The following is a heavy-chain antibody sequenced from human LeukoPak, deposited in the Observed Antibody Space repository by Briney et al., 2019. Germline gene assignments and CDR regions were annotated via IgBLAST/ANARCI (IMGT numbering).Heavy chain of an antibody. CDR1: GGSLNSGNYY. D-gene: IGHD3-10*01. Sequence: SETLSLTCTVSGGSLNSGNYYWRWIRQPPGKGLEWIGYIYYSGSTNYNPSLKSRVTISVDTSKNQFSLKLSSVTAADTAVYYCARGRVRFDPWGQGTLVTVSS. CDR3: ARGRVRFDP. J-gene: IGHJ5*02. CDR2: IYYSGST. V-gene: IGHV4-61*01.